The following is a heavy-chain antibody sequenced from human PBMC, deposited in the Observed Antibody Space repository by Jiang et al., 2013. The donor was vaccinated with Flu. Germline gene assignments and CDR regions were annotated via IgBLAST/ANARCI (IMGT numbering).Heavy chain of an antibody. CDR3: AKDGKLLWFGESRQ. CDR1: GFTFSSYA. J-gene: IGHJ4*02. CDR2: ISYDGSNK. Sequence: QLLESGGGVVQPGRSLRLSCAASGFTFSSYAMHWVRQAPGKGLEWVAVISYDGSNKYYADSVKGRFTISRDNSKNTLYLQMNSLRAEDTAVYYCAKDGKLLWFGESRQWGQGTLVTVSS. D-gene: IGHD3-10*01. V-gene: IGHV3-30-3*01.